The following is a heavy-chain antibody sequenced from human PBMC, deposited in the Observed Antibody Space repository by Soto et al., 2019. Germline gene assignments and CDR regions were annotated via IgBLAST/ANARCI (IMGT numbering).Heavy chain of an antibody. Sequence: SETLSLTCTVSGASISTGGYYWSWIRQHPGKGLEWIGYIYYSGSTYYNPSLKSRVIMSVDTSKSQFSLKLSSVTAADTAVYYCARDGRSSYSSAWYYFDYWGQGTLVTVSS. D-gene: IGHD6-19*01. J-gene: IGHJ4*02. CDR1: GASISTGGYY. CDR3: ARDGRSSYSSAWYYFDY. CDR2: IYYSGST. V-gene: IGHV4-31*03.